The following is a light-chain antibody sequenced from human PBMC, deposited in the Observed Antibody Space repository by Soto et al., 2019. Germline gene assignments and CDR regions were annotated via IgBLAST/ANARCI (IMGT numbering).Light chain of an antibody. V-gene: IGKV1D-12*01. CDR1: QDILRW. Sequence: DIQMTQTRSSVSASIGDSVTITCRASQDILRWLAWYQQKAGEAPKLLIYAASSLQSEVPSRFSGSASGTVFTLTISALQPEDFATYFCQQSHSFPWTFGQGTKVEIK. CDR2: AAS. CDR3: QQSHSFPWT. J-gene: IGKJ1*01.